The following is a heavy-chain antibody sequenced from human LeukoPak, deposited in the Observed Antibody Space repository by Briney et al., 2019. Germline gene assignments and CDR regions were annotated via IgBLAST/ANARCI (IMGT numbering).Heavy chain of an antibody. D-gene: IGHD2-2*01. CDR1: GFTFSSYG. CDR2: IWYGGSSK. Sequence: GGSLRLSCAASGFTFSSYGMHWVRQAPGKGLEWVAVIWYGGSSKYYADSVKGRFTISRDNSKNTLYLQMNSLRAEDTAVYYCAKDRRGYRSSTSCRRGDAFDIWGQGTMVTVSS. CDR3: AKDRRGYRSSTSCRRGDAFDI. V-gene: IGHV3-30*02. J-gene: IGHJ3*02.